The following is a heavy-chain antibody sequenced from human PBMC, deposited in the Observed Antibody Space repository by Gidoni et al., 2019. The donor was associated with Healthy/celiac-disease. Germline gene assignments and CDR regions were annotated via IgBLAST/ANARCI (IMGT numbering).Heavy chain of an antibody. V-gene: IGHV1-2*04. CDR1: GYTFTGYY. CDR2: INPNSGGT. D-gene: IGHD1-20*01. Sequence: QVQLVQSGAEVKKPGASVKVSCKASGYTFTGYYMHWVRQAPGQGLEWMGWINPNSGGTNYAQKFQGWVTMTRDTSISTAYMELSRLRSDDTAVYYCAREAGGNNWNIWGYYYYGMDVWGQGTTVTVSS. CDR3: AREAGGNNWNIWGYYYYGMDV. J-gene: IGHJ6*02.